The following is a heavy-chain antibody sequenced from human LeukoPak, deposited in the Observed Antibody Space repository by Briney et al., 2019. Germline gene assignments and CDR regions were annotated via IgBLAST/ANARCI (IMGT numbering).Heavy chain of an antibody. J-gene: IGHJ4*02. CDR1: GYTFTSYD. CDR3: ARGSGGYYDFWSGYSKTYYFDY. D-gene: IGHD3-3*01. Sequence: GASVKVSCKASGYTFTSYDINWVRQATGQGLEWVGWMNPNSGNTGYAQKFQGRVTMTRNTSISTAYMELSSLRSEDTAVYYCARGSGGYYDFWSGYSKTYYFDYWGQGTLVTVSS. CDR2: MNPNSGNT. V-gene: IGHV1-8*01.